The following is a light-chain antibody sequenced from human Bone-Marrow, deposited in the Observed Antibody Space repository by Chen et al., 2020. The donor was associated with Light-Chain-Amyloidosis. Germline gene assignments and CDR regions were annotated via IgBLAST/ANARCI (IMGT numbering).Light chain of an antibody. CDR1: DLPTKY. J-gene: IGLJ2*01. Sequence: SHELTQPPSVSVSPGQTARITCSGDDLPTKYAYWYQQKPGQAPVLVIHRDTERPSGISERFSGSSSGTTATLTISGVQAEDEADYHCQSADSSGTYAVIFGGGTKLTVL. CDR2: RDT. V-gene: IGLV3-25*03. CDR3: QSADSSGTYAVI.